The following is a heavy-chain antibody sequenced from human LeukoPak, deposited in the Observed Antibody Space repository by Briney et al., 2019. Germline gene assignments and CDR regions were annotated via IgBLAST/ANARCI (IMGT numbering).Heavy chain of an antibody. Sequence: GGSLRLSCAASGFTVSSNYMSWVRQAPGKGLEWVSVIYSGGSTYYADSVKGRFTISRDNSKNTLYLQMNSLRAEDTAVYYCAREGYDFWSGYHQYYYYGMDVWGQGTTVTVSS. CDR2: IYSGGST. J-gene: IGHJ6*02. D-gene: IGHD3-3*01. CDR1: GFTVSSNY. V-gene: IGHV3-53*01. CDR3: AREGYDFWSGYHQYYYYGMDV.